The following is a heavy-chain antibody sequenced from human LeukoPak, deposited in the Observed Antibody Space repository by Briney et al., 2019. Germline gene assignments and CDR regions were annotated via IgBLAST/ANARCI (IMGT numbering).Heavy chain of an antibody. V-gene: IGHV3-23*01. CDR3: ARDSTYDSSGYYFVVDAFDI. CDR2: ISGSGGST. CDR1: GFTYSTYG. J-gene: IGHJ3*02. D-gene: IGHD3-22*01. Sequence: PGGSLRLSCLVSGFTYSTYGMSWVRQAPEKGLEWVSSISGSGGSTYYADSVKGRFTISRDNAKNSLYLQMNSLRAEDTAVYYCARDSTYDSSGYYFVVDAFDIWGQGTMVTVSS.